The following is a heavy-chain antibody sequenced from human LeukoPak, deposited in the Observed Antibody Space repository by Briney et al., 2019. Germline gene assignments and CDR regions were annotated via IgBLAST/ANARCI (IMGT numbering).Heavy chain of an antibody. CDR1: GFTFRSFW. CDR2: INQEGSRT. J-gene: IGHJ4*02. D-gene: IGHD2/OR15-2a*01. V-gene: IGHV3-7*01. CDR3: VKYLSRAFDS. Sequence: PGGSLRLSCAASGFTFRSFWMSWVRQAPGKGLEWLGHINQEGSRTDHADSVKGRFTISRDNARNLLYLHMSSLRAEDTAVYYCVKYLSRAFDSWGQGILVSVSS.